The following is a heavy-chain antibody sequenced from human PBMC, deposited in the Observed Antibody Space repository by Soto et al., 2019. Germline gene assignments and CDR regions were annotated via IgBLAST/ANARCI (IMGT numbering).Heavy chain of an antibody. CDR3: AKGKEWNYGEHYMDV. V-gene: IGHV3-23*01. J-gene: IGHJ6*03. CDR1: RFTFDIYG. Sequence: GGSLSLCCAASRFTFDIYGMSWVRPAPGKGLEWVSGISGSGGSTYYADPVKGRFTISRDNSKNTLYLQMNSLRAEDTAVYHCAKGKEWNYGEHYMDVWGKGTTVTVSS. CDR2: ISGSGGST. D-gene: IGHD1-7*01.